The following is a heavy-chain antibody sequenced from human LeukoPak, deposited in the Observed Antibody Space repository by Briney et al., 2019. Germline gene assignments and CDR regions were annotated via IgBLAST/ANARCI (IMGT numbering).Heavy chain of an antibody. V-gene: IGHV3-43D*03. D-gene: IGHD5-12*01. J-gene: IGHJ4*02. CDR2: IRWDGGST. CDR1: GFTFDDYA. Sequence: QSGGSLRLSCAAAGFTFDDYAMHWVRQAPGKGLEWVSPIRWDGGSTYYADSVKGRFTISRDNSKNSLYLQMTSLRAEATAVSYCASGHYFDYWGQGTLVTVSS. CDR3: ASGHYFDY.